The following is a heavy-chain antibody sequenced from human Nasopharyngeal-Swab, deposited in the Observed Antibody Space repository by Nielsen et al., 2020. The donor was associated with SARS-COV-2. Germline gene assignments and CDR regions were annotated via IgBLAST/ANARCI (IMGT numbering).Heavy chain of an antibody. CDR3: ARGYCSSGSCYAKHYGMDV. D-gene: IGHD2-15*01. Sequence: GESLKISCAASGFTFSRYEMNWVRQAPGKGLECIAYISTSGSNTYYADSVKGRFTIFRDSESLYLQMDSLRADDTAVYYCARGYCSSGSCYAKHYGMDVWGQGTTVTVSS. V-gene: IGHV3-48*03. J-gene: IGHJ6*02. CDR2: ISTSGSNT. CDR1: GFTFSRYE.